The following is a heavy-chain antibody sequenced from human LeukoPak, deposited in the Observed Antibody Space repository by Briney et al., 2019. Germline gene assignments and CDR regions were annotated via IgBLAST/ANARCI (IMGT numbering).Heavy chain of an antibody. CDR3: ARDRSAVAVTFDY. D-gene: IGHD6-19*01. CDR2: ISSSSSYT. V-gene: IGHV3-11*06. J-gene: IGHJ4*02. Sequence: GGSLRLSCAASGFTFSDYYMSWIRQAPGKGLEWVSYISSSSSYTNYADSVKGRSTISRDNAKNSLYLQMNSLRAEDTAVYYCARDRSAVAVTFDYWGQGTLVTVSS. CDR1: GFTFSDYY.